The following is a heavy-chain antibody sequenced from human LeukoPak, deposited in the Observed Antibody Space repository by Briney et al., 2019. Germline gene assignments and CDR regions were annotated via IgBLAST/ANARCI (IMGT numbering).Heavy chain of an antibody. D-gene: IGHD6-19*01. Sequence: SETLSLTCTVSGGSISSYYWSWIRQPPGKGLEWIGYIYYSGSTNYNPSLKSRVTTSVDTSKNQFSLRLSSVTAADTAMYYCARGTLYSGWSYYFDYWGQGSQVTVSS. J-gene: IGHJ4*02. CDR1: GGSISSYY. CDR3: ARGTLYSGWSYYFDY. V-gene: IGHV4-59*12. CDR2: IYYSGST.